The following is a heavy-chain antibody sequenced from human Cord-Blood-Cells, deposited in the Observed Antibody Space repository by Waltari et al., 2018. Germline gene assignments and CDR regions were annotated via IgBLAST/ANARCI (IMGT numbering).Heavy chain of an antibody. V-gene: IGHV1-18*01. CDR2: ISAYNGNT. CDR3: ARDRRVRGVIPGSYYYYGRDV. J-gene: IGHJ6*02. D-gene: IGHD3-10*01. Sequence: QVQLVQSGAEVKKPGASVKVSCKASGYTFTSYGISWVRQAPGQGLEWMGWISAYNGNTNYAQQLQGRVTMTTDTSTSTAYMELRSLRYDDTAVYYCARDRRVRGVIPGSYYYYGRDVWGQGTTVTVSS. CDR1: GYTFTSYG.